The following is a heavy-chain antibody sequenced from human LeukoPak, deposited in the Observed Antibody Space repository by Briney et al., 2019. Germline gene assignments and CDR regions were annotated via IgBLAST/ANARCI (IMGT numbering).Heavy chain of an antibody. V-gene: IGHV4-59*12. CDR2: IYYSGST. Sequence: SETLSLTCTVSGGSISSYYWSWIRQPPGKGLEWIGYIYYSGSTSYKPSLKSRVTISVDTSKNQFSLKLTSVTAADTALYYCAIRFGRLEAGGTPFDSWGQGTLVTVSS. J-gene: IGHJ4*02. CDR1: GGSISSYY. D-gene: IGHD6-13*01. CDR3: AIRFGRLEAGGTPFDS.